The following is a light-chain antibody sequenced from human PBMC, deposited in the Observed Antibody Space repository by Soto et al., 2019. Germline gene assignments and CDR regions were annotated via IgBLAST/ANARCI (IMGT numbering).Light chain of an antibody. V-gene: IGKV1-5*01. CDR3: LQDINYPWT. J-gene: IGKJ1*01. CDR1: QTISSW. CDR2: GAS. Sequence: DIQMTQSPSTLSGSVGDRVTITCRASQTISSWLAWYQQKPGKAPKLLIYGASNLQSGVPPRFSGSGSGTDFTLAISSLQPEDSATYYCLQDINYPWTFGQGTKVEIK.